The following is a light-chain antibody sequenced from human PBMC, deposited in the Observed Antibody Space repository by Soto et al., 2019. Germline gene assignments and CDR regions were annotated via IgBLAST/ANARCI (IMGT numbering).Light chain of an antibody. V-gene: IGKV3-15*01. CDR2: GAS. J-gene: IGKJ3*01. Sequence: EIILTQSPDTLSLSPGERATLSCRASQSVSSNLAWYQQKPGQAPRLLIYGASTRATGIPARFSGSGSGTEFTLTISSLQSEDFAVYYCQQYNNWPSLFGPGTKVDIK. CDR3: QQYNNWPSL. CDR1: QSVSSN.